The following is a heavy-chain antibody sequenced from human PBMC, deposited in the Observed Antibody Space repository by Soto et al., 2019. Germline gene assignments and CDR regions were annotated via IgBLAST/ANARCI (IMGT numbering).Heavy chain of an antibody. D-gene: IGHD3-3*01. CDR2: IHQDGNEK. J-gene: IGHJ4*02. CDR1: RFTFSTYW. V-gene: IGHV3-7*01. Sequence: GGSLRLSCAASRFTFSTYWMTWVRQTPGKGLEWVANIHQDGNEKYYMDSVKGRFTISRDNAKNSLYLQMTSLRAEDTAVYYCARGWSDFWSATGYFEHCGLGTLVNAPQ. CDR3: ARGWSDFWSATGYFEH.